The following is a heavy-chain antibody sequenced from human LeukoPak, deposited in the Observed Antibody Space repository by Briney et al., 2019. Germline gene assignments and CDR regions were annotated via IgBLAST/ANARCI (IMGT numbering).Heavy chain of an antibody. V-gene: IGHV3-30*18. J-gene: IGHJ4*02. Sequence: GGSLRLSCAASGFTFSSYGMHWVRQAPGKGLEWVAVISYDGSNKYYADSVKGRFTISRDNSKNTLYLQMNSLRAEDTAVYYCAKGLVKYSSGWPVFDYWGQGTPVTVSS. CDR1: GFTFSSYG. D-gene: IGHD6-19*01. CDR2: ISYDGSNK. CDR3: AKGLVKYSSGWPVFDY.